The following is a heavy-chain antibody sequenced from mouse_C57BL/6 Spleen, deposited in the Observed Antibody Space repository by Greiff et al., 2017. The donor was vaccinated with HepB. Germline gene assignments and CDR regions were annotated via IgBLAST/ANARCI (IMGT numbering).Heavy chain of an antibody. V-gene: IGHV1-15*01. CDR2: IDPETGGT. J-gene: IGHJ3*01. CDR1: GYTFTDYE. D-gene: IGHD3-2*02. Sequence: QVQLQQSGAELVRPGASVTLSCKASGYTFTDYEMHWVKQTPVHGLEWIGAIDPETGGTAYNQKFKSKATLTVDKSSSTAYMQLSSLTSEDSAVYYCARKEAFAYWGQGTLVTVSA. CDR3: ARKEAFAY.